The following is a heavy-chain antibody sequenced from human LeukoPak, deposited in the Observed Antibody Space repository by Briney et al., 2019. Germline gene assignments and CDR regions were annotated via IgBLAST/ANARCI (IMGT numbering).Heavy chain of an antibody. V-gene: IGHV4-34*01. CDR1: GGSFSGYH. CDR3: ARGRGSDY. Sequence: PSETLSLTCAVYGGSFSGYHWSWIRQPPGKGLEWIGEINHSGSTNYNPSLKSRVTISVDTSKNQFSLKLSSVTAADTAVYYCARGRGSDYWGQGTLVTVSS. J-gene: IGHJ4*02. D-gene: IGHD1-26*01. CDR2: INHSGST.